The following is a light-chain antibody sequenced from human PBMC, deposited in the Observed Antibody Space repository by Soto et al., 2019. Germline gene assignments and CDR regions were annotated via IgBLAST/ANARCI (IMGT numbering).Light chain of an antibody. Sequence: DIQLTQSPSFLSASVGDRVTITCRASQGISNYLAWYQQKPGKAPKLLIYAASTLHGGVPSRFSGSGSGTEFTLTISSLQPEDFATYNCQQFNSYPITFGQGTRLEIK. CDR3: QQFNSYPIT. CDR1: QGISNY. V-gene: IGKV1-9*01. CDR2: AAS. J-gene: IGKJ5*01.